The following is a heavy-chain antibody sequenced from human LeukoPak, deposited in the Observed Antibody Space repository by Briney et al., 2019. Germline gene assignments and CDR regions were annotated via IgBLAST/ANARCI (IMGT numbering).Heavy chain of an antibody. Sequence: GESLKISCKGSGFTFSSYAMSRVRQAPGKGLEWVSAISGSGGSTYYADSVKGRFTISRDNSKNTLYLQMNSLRAEDTAVYYCAKVGYSGYPVTNIDYWGQGTLVTVSS. D-gene: IGHD5-12*01. CDR1: GFTFSSYA. CDR2: ISGSGGST. V-gene: IGHV3-23*01. CDR3: AKVGYSGYPVTNIDY. J-gene: IGHJ4*02.